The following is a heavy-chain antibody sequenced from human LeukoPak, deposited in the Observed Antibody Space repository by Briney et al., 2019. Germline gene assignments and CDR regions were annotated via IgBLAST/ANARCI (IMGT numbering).Heavy chain of an antibody. Sequence: GESLKISCKGSGYSFTSYWIGWVRQMPGKGLEWMGIIYPGDSDTRYSPSFQGQVTISADKSISTAYLQWSSLKASDTAMYYCARHRDSSGRSDYYYYMDVWGKGTTVTVSS. CDR3: ARHRDSSGRSDYYYYMDV. CDR1: GYSFTSYW. D-gene: IGHD6-19*01. CDR2: IYPGDSDT. V-gene: IGHV5-51*01. J-gene: IGHJ6*03.